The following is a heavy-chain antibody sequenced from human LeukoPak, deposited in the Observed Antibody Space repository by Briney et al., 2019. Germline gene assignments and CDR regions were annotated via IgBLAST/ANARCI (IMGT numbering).Heavy chain of an antibody. D-gene: IGHD1-26*01. CDR2: ITSGSMT. CDR3: ARGGFYFDF. J-gene: IGHJ4*02. V-gene: IGHV3-69-1*02. CDR1: GFSFTNTW. Sequence: GGSLRLSCEASGFSFTNTWMSWVRQAPGKGLEWLSYITSGSMTYYADSVKGRFTISRDNAKNSLYLQMSSLRAEDTAVYYCARGGFYFDFWGQGGLVTVSS.